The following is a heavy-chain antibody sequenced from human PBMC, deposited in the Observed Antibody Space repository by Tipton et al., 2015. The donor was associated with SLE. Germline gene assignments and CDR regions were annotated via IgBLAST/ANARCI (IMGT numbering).Heavy chain of an antibody. CDR3: ARGGPYSSTWYYFDY. V-gene: IGHV4-34*01. Sequence: TLSLTCAVYGGSFSGYYWSWIRQPPGKGLEWIGEINHSGSTNYNPSLKSRVTISVDTSKNQFSLKLSSVTAADMAVYYCARGGPYSSTWYYFDYWGQGTLVAVSS. J-gene: IGHJ4*02. D-gene: IGHD6-13*01. CDR2: INHSGST. CDR1: GGSFSGYY.